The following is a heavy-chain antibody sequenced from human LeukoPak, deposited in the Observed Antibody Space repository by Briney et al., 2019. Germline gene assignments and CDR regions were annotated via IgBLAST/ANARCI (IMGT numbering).Heavy chain of an antibody. CDR2: IYSGGST. J-gene: IGHJ4*02. D-gene: IGHD3-10*01. Sequence: PGGSLRLSCAASGFTFSSNYMSWVRQAPGKGLEGVSVIYSGGSTYYSDSVKGRFTISRHNSKNTLYLQMNSLRAEDTAVYYCARVERGFDYWGQGTLVTVSS. CDR3: ARVERGFDY. CDR1: GFTFSSNY. V-gene: IGHV3-53*04.